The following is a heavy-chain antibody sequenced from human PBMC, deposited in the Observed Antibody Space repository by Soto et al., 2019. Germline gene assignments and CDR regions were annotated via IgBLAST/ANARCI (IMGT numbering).Heavy chain of an antibody. CDR2: IKKDGSEK. D-gene: IGHD2-2*01. Sequence: TSGSTSLWTVAAGFKFRTLGMSWVRPAEGRGLEWVANIKKDGSEKFYGDSVSGRFTVSRDNAKKSLFLQMNSLRVEDTAVYYCVTFSKQQLIEEDLDSWGPGTLVTVSS. CDR1: GFKFRTLG. CDR3: VTFSKQQLIEEDLDS. V-gene: IGHV3-7*01. J-gene: IGHJ4*02.